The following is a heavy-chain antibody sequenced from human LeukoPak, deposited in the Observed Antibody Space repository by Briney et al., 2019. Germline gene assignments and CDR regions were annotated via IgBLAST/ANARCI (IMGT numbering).Heavy chain of an antibody. Sequence: SETLSLTCTVSGGSISSYYWSWIRQPPGKGLEWVGYIYYSGSTNYNPSLKSRVTISVDTSKNQFSLKLSSVTAADTAVYYCARGAPRRVFRFDPWGQGTLVTVSS. CDR1: GGSISSYY. J-gene: IGHJ5*02. V-gene: IGHV4-59*12. CDR2: IYYSGST. D-gene: IGHD2-8*01. CDR3: ARGAPRRVFRFDP.